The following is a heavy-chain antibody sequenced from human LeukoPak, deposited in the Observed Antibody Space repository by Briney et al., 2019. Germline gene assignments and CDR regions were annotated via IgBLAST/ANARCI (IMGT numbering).Heavy chain of an antibody. D-gene: IGHD3-3*01. V-gene: IGHV1-2*02. CDR3: ARVDYDFWSGYWSSYYMDV. Sequence: GASVKVSCKASGYTFTGYYMHWVRQAPGQGLEWMGWINPNSGGTNYAQKFQGRVTMTRVTSISTAYMELRSLRSDDTAVYYCARVDYDFWSGYWSSYYMDVWGKGTTVTVSS. J-gene: IGHJ6*03. CDR2: INPNSGGT. CDR1: GYTFTGYY.